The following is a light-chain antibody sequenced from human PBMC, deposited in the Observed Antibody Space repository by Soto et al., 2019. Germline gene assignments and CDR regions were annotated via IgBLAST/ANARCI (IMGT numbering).Light chain of an antibody. CDR2: EVS. Sequence: QSALTQPASVSGSPGQSITISCTGTSSDVGDYNYVSWYQQHPGKAPKLMIYEVSNRPSGVSNRFSGSKSGNTASLTISGLQAEDEGEYFCCSYGGSYTPYVFGTGTKLTVL. V-gene: IGLV2-14*01. CDR3: CSYGGSYTPYV. CDR1: SSDVGDYNY. J-gene: IGLJ1*01.